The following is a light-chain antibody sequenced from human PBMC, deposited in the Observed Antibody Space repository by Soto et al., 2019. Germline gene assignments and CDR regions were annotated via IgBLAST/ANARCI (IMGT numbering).Light chain of an antibody. V-gene: IGLV2-14*01. CDR2: EVS. CDR1: SNDVGSYGF. CDR3: SSSTTFTTLV. Sequence: QSALAQPASVSGSPGQSITTSCTGTSNDVGSYGFVSWYQQQPGKAPKLLIYEVSNRPSGVSHRFSGSKSDNTASLTISGLQSEDEADYYCSSSTTFTTLVFGTGTKVTVL. J-gene: IGLJ1*01.